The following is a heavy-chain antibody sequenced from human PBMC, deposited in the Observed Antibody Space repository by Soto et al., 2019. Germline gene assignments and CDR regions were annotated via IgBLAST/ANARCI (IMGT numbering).Heavy chain of an antibody. V-gene: IGHV1-18*01. D-gene: IGHD5-18*01. CDR1: GYTFTSYG. Sequence: QVQLVQSGAEVKKPGASVKVSCKASGYTFTSYGISWVRQAPGQGLEWMGWINAYNGNTNYAQKLQGRVTMTTATSTRTASMELRSLRSVDTAVYYCARDVGYGLIAYWGQGTLVTVSS. CDR3: ARDVGYGLIAY. CDR2: INAYNGNT. J-gene: IGHJ4*02.